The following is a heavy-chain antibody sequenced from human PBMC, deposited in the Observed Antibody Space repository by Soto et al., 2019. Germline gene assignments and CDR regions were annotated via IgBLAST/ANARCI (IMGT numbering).Heavy chain of an antibody. CDR2: ISVCSGNT. CDR3: ARAPIVITTPLDY. D-gene: IGHD5-12*01. V-gene: IGHV1-18*01. J-gene: IGHJ4*02. CDR1: GFTFTSSA. Sequence: GASVKVSCKASGFTFTSSAVQWVRQARGQGLEWMGWISVCSGNTNYAQKLQGRVTMTTDTSTSTAYMELRSLTSDDTAVYYCARAPIVITTPLDYWGQGTLVTVSS.